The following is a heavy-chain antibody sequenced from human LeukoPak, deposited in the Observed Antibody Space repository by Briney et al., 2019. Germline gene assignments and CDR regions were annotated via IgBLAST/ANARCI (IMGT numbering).Heavy chain of an antibody. CDR3: ARGGFYYYDSSGYSSYYYGMDV. V-gene: IGHV4-34*01. Sequence: PSETLSLTCAVYGGSFSGYYWSWIRQPPGKGLEWIGEINHSGSTNYNPSLKSRVTISVDTSKNQFSLKLSSVTAADTAVYYCARGGFYYYDSSGYSSYYYGMDVWGQGTTVTVSS. CDR2: INHSGST. D-gene: IGHD3-22*01. CDR1: GGSFSGYY. J-gene: IGHJ6*02.